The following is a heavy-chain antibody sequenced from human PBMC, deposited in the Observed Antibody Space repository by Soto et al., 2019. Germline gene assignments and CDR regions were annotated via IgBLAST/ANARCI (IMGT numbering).Heavy chain of an antibody. V-gene: IGHV3-23*01. D-gene: IGHD3-10*01. J-gene: IGHJ5*02. CDR2: ISGGSGVST. CDR3: AKDAISMVRGVNNWFDP. CDR1: GFTFSSYA. Sequence: GGSLRLSCAASGFTFSSYAMTWVRQAPGKGLEWVSGISGGSGVSTYYADSVKGRFTISRDNSMNTMYLQMNRLSAEDTAVYYCAKDAISMVRGVNNWFDPWGEGILVTVSS.